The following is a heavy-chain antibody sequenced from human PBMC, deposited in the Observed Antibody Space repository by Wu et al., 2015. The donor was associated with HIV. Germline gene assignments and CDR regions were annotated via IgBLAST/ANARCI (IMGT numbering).Heavy chain of an antibody. D-gene: IGHD5-18*01. CDR2: MKPKSGDS. V-gene: IGHV1-8*01. CDR3: RVTKADQRGYDYGHWNFDF. CDR1: GYNFSNYD. J-gene: IGHJ2*01. Sequence: QVQLVQSGAEMKKPGASVKVSCKASGYNFSNYDINWVKLTPGQGLEWMGWMKPKSGDSGYAQRFLGRVTMTRDISTNTAYMELSSLRSGRHRSVLFRVTKADQRGYDYGHWNFDFVGPWHLVTVSS.